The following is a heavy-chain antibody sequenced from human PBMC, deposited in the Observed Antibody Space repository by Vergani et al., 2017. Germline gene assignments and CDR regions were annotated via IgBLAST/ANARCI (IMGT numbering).Heavy chain of an antibody. J-gene: IGHJ4*02. CDR2: IIPILGIA. CDR3: ARDLSRHASHFLEWDY. V-gene: IGHV1-69*10. Sequence: QVQLVQSGAEVKKPGASVKVSCKASGYTFTSYGISWVRQAPGQGLEWMGWIIPILGIANYAQKFQGRVTITADKSTSTAYMELSSLRSEDTAVYYCARDLSRHASHFLEWDYWGQGTLVTVSS. CDR1: GYTFTSYG. D-gene: IGHD3-3*01.